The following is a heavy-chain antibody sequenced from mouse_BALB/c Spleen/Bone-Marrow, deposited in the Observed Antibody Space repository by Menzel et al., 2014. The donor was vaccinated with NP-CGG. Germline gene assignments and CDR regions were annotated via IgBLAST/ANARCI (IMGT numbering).Heavy chain of an antibody. J-gene: IGHJ2*01. CDR3: ATYDGYYFDY. V-gene: IGHV3-8*02. CDR2: ISYSGST. Sequence: EVNVVESGPSLVKPSQTLSLTCSVTGDSIXSGYWNWIRKFPGNKLEYMGYISYSGSTYYSPSLKSRISITRDTSKNQYYLQLNSVTTEDTATYYCATYDGYYFDYWGQGTTLTVSS. D-gene: IGHD2-3*01. CDR1: GDSIXSGY.